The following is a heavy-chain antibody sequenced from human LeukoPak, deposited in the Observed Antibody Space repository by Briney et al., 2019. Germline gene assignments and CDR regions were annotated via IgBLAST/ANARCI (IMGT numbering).Heavy chain of an antibody. CDR3: ARCVWSGDVWARNPESTRYFDD. Sequence: SETLSLTCAVYGGSFSAYYWTWIRQPPGKGLEWLGEINRSGSTNYNPSLKSRVSISVDTSKNQVSLRLTSVTAADTAMYYCARCVWSGDVWARNPESTRYFDDWGQGTLVIISS. J-gene: IGHJ4*02. D-gene: IGHD3-10*01. CDR1: GGSFSAYY. CDR2: INRSGST. V-gene: IGHV4-34*01.